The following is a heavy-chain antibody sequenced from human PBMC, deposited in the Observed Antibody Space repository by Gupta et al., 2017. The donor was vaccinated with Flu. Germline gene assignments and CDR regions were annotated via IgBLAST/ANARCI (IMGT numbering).Heavy chain of an antibody. D-gene: IGHD1-26*01. V-gene: IGHV4-4*09. CDR3: AVGWSDAAGDY. CDR2: IYTSGTA. Sequence: GASTNSTCWSWIRQVPGEGLEFIGYIYTSGTAKENPALKSRVTMSGDTTRNQFSLKSRSVNAADAAVYYWAVGWSDAAGDYWGQGTLVTVSS. CDR1: GASTNSTC. J-gene: IGHJ4*02.